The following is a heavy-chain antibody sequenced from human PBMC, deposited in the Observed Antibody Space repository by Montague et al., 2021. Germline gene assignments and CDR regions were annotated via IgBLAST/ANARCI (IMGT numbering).Heavy chain of an antibody. J-gene: IGHJ5*02. Sequence: SLRLSCAASGFTFSNYALHWVRQSPGKGLEWMAIISPDGSNEDYADSVKGRFSISRDNSNNTLYLLMNSLRPEDTAIYYCARVGETSGWYWDRFDPWGQGTLVTVSS. CDR2: ISPDGSNE. CDR3: ARVGETSGWYWDRFDP. CDR1: GFTFSNYA. D-gene: IGHD6-19*01. V-gene: IGHV3-30*03.